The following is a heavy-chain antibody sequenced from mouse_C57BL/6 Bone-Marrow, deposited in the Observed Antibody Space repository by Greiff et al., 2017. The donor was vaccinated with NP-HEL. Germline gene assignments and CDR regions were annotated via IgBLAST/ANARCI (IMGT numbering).Heavy chain of an antibody. CDR1: GFNFTNTS. CDR2: IDPANGNA. CDR3: ALEYYGRPVAD. V-gene: IGHV14-3*01. Sequence: EVHLVESVAELVRPGASVKLSCTASGFNFTNTSMHWVKQRPEQGLEWIGRIDPANGNAKYAPKFQGKATITADTSSNTAYLPLRSLTSEDTAIFYWALEYYGRPVADWGQGTLVTVSA. D-gene: IGHD1-1*01. J-gene: IGHJ3*01.